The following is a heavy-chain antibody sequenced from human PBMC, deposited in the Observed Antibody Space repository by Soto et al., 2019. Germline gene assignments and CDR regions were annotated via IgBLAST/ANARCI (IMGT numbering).Heavy chain of an antibody. CDR2: ISWNSGSI. D-gene: IGHD2-2*01. Sequence: PGGSLRLSCAASGFTFDDYAMHWVRQAPGKGLEWVSGISWNSGSIGYADSVKGRFTICRDNAKNSLYLQMNSLRAEDTALYYCVIDMVCEFGSSTSCYGFIDIWGHGTMVTVSS. CDR1: GFTFDDYA. J-gene: IGHJ3*02. V-gene: IGHV3-9*01. CDR3: VIDMVCEFGSSTSCYGFIDI.